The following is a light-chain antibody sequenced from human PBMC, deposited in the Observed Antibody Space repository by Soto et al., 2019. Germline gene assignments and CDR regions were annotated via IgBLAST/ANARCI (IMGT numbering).Light chain of an antibody. Sequence: DIQMTHSPSARSAPVVDRVTITFLASQSISSYLNWYQQKPGKAPKLLIYAASSLQSGVPSRFSGSGSGTDFTLTISSLQPEDFATYYCQQSYTTPRKCGQGTKVDIK. CDR3: QQSYTTPRK. V-gene: IGKV1-39*01. CDR1: QSISSY. CDR2: AAS. J-gene: IGKJ1*01.